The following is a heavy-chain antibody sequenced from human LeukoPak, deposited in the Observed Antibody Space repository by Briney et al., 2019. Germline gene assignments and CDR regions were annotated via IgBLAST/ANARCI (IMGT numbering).Heavy chain of an antibody. D-gene: IGHD2-2*01. CDR2: IRYDGSNK. Sequence: PGGSLRLSCAASGFTFSSNGMHWVRQAPGKGLEWVAFIRYDGSNKYYADSVKGRFTISRDNSKNTLYLQMNSLRAEDTAVYYCAKASARYCSSTSCHRLDAFDIWGQGTMVTVSS. J-gene: IGHJ3*02. V-gene: IGHV3-30*02. CDR1: GFTFSSNG. CDR3: AKASARYCSSTSCHRLDAFDI.